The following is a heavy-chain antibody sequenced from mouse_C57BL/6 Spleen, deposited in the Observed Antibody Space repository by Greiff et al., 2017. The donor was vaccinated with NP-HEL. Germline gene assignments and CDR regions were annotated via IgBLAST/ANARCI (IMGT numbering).Heavy chain of an antibody. J-gene: IGHJ1*03. D-gene: IGHD4-1*01. CDR1: GFTFSSYA. Sequence: EVPRVESGGGLVKPGGSLKLSCAASGFTFSSYAMSWVRQTPEKRLEWVATISDGGSYTYYPDNVKGRFTISKDNARNNLYLQMSHLKSEDTAMYYCARDSNREWYFDVWGTGTTVTVSS. V-gene: IGHV5-4*01. CDR2: ISDGGSYT. CDR3: ARDSNREWYFDV.